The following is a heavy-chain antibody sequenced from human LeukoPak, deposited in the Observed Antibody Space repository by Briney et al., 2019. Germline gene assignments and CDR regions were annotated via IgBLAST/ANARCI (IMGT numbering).Heavy chain of an antibody. CDR3: ARDYVVPAATGAFDI. J-gene: IGHJ3*02. CDR1: GGSISSYY. V-gene: IGHV4-4*07. Sequence: SETLSLTCTVSGGSISSYYWSWIRQPAGKGLEWIGRIYTSGSTNYNPSLKSRVTMSVDMSKNQFSLKLSSVTAADTAVYYCARDYVVPAATGAFDIWGQGTMVTVSS. CDR2: IYTSGST. D-gene: IGHD2-2*01.